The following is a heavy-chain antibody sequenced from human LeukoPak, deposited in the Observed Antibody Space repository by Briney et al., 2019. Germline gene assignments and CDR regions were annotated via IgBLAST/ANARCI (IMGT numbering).Heavy chain of an antibody. J-gene: IGHJ6*04. CDR3: AELGITMIGGV. D-gene: IGHD3-10*02. CDR2: ISDSGNT. CDR1: GFTLSSYA. V-gene: IGHV3-23*01. Sequence: GGSLRLSCAASGFTLSSYAMSWVRQAPGKGLEWVSAISDSGNTYHADSVKGRFTISRDSSKNTLFLQMNRLRAEDTAVYYCAELGITMIGGVWGKGTTVTISS.